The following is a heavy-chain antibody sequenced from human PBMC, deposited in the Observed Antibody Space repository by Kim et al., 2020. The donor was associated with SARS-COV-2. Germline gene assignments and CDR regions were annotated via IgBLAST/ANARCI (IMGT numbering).Heavy chain of an antibody. V-gene: IGHV3-7*03. CDR2: IKEDGSDK. D-gene: IGHD6-13*01. J-gene: IGHJ6*02. CDR3: ARDQWTSRSWFGLDV. Sequence: GGSLRLSCAGSGFTFSNYWMNWVRQAPGQGLEWVANIKEDGSDKFYVDSVKGRFIISRDNAKNSLYLQINSLRAEDTAVYYCARDQWTSRSWFGLDVWGQGTTVTVS. CDR1: GFTFSNYW.